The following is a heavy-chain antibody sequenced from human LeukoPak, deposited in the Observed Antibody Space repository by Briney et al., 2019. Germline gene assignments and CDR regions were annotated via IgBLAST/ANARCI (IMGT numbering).Heavy chain of an antibody. CDR2: IYTSGSN. J-gene: IGHJ5*02. Sequence: SETLSLTCTVSDGSISSYYWSWIRQPAGKGLEWIGRIYTSGSNNYNPSLKSRVTISVDTSKNQFSLKLSSVTAADTAVYYCARCKSSSSGWLSWFDPWGQGTLVTVSS. CDR1: DGSISSYY. V-gene: IGHV4-4*07. D-gene: IGHD6-19*01. CDR3: ARCKSSSSGWLSWFDP.